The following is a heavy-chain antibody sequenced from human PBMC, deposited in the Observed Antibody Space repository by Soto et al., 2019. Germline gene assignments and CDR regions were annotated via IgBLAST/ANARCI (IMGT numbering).Heavy chain of an antibody. Sequence: SETLSLTCTVSGGSISSYYWSWIRQPPGKGLEWIGYIYYGGSTNYNPSLKSRITISVDTSKNQFSLKLSSVTAADTDVYYCARGKGKYYFDYWGQGTLVTV. CDR3: ARGKGKYYFDY. J-gene: IGHJ4*02. CDR1: GGSISSYY. CDR2: IYYGGST. V-gene: IGHV4-59*01.